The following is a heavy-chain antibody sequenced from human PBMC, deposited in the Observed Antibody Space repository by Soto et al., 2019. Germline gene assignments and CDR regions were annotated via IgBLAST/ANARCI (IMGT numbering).Heavy chain of an antibody. J-gene: IGHJ3*02. CDR2: MYPDDSDI. Sequence: GESLKISCKASGYSFSFYWIGWVRQMPGKGLEWMAIMYPDDSDIRYGPSFEAHVTISADKSTSTAFLQWSSLKASDTAMYYCATAYVYDFENSNYYRDAFDIWGQGTLVTVSS. CDR1: GYSFSFYW. D-gene: IGHD3-22*01. CDR3: ATAYVYDFENSNYYRDAFDI. V-gene: IGHV5-51*01.